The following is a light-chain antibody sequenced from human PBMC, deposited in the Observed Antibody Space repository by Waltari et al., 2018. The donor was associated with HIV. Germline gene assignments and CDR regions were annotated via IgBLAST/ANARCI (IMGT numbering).Light chain of an antibody. J-gene: IGLJ3*02. CDR3: ESYTSTSVWV. Sequence: QSALTQPASVSGSPGKSINISCTGSSNEVGGYNYVSWYQQPPGKAPRLMIYDVSTRPYGVSDRFCGSKSGDTASLPISGLQPEDEADSYCESYTSTSVWVFGGGTRLTVL. V-gene: IGLV2-14*03. CDR1: SNEVGGYNY. CDR2: DVS.